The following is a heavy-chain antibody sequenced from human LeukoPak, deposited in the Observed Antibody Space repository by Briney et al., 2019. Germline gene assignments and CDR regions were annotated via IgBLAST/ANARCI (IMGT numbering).Heavy chain of an antibody. CDR1: GFTFDDYA. V-gene: IGHV3-9*01. CDR2: ISWNSGSI. Sequence: GRSLRLSCAASGFTFDDYAMHWVRQAPGKGLEWVSGISWNSGSIGYADSVKGRFTISRDNAKNSLYLQMNSLRAEDTALYYCAKDIGAATVICDYWGQGTLVTVSS. D-gene: IGHD6-13*01. CDR3: AKDIGAATVICDY. J-gene: IGHJ4*02.